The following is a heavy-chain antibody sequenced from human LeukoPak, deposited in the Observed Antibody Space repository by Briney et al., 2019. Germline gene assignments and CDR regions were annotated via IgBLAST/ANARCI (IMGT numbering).Heavy chain of an antibody. V-gene: IGHV4-4*07. Sequence: SETLSLTCTVSGGSISSYYWSWIRQPAGKGLEWIGRIYTSGSTNYNPSLESRVTMSVDTSKNQFSLKLSSVTAADTAVYYCARGVGYYCGSGSHFDYWGQGTLVTVSS. CDR2: IYTSGST. D-gene: IGHD3-10*01. CDR1: GGSISSYY. J-gene: IGHJ4*02. CDR3: ARGVGYYCGSGSHFDY.